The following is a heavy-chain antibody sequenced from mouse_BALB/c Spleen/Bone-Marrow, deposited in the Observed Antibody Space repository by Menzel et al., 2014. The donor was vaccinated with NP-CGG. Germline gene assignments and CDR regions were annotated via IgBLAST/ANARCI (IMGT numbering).Heavy chain of an antibody. D-gene: IGHD2-2*01. CDR2: INPSTGYT. Sequence: VQLQQSGAELAKPGASVKMSCTASGYTFTSYWMHWVKQRPGQGLEWIGYINPSTGYTEYNQKFKDKAELTADKSSSTAYMQLSSLTSDDSAVYCGARGVRGYDVFVYWVQWTLVTVSA. V-gene: IGHV1-7*01. CDR1: GYTFTSYW. J-gene: IGHJ3*01. CDR3: ARGVRGYDVFVY.